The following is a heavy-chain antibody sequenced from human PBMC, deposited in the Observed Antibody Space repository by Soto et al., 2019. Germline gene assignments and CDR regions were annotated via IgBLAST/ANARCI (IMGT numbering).Heavy chain of an antibody. D-gene: IGHD6-13*01. CDR3: ARGPSGYQDPNHFDY. Sequence: QVQLVQSGAEVKKPGASVKVSCKASGYTFTSYGISWVRQAPGQGLEWMGWISAYNGNTNYAQKLQGRVTMTTDTSTSRDYMELRSLRSDDTAVYYCARGPSGYQDPNHFDYWGQGTLVTVSS. CDR2: ISAYNGNT. CDR1: GYTFTSYG. V-gene: IGHV1-18*01. J-gene: IGHJ4*02.